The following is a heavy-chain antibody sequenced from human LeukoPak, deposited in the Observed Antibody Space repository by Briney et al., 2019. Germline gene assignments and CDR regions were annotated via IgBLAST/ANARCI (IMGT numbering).Heavy chain of an antibody. V-gene: IGHV4-30-2*01. J-gene: IGHJ4*02. Sequence: SQTLSLTCTVSGGSISSGDYYWSWIRQPPGKGLEWIGYIYHSGSTYYNPSLKSRVTISVDRSKNQFSLKLSSVTAADTAAYYCARGGYGSGSYYNPYFDYWGQGTLVTVSS. CDR2: IYHSGST. CDR1: GGSISSGDYY. CDR3: ARGGYGSGSYYNPYFDY. D-gene: IGHD3-10*01.